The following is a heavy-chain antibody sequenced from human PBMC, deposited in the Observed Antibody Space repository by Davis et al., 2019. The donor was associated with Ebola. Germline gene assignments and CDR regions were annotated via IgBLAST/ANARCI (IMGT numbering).Heavy chain of an antibody. D-gene: IGHD3-22*01. V-gene: IGHV3-23*01. CDR3: AKDQQYYYDSSGYYYFDY. Sequence: PGGSLRLSCAASGFTFSSYAMSWVRQAPWKGLEWVSAISGSGGSTYYADSVKGRFTISRDNSKNTLYLQMNSLRAEDTAVYYCAKDQQYYYDSSGYYYFDYWGQGTLVTVSS. J-gene: IGHJ4*02. CDR2: ISGSGGST. CDR1: GFTFSSYA.